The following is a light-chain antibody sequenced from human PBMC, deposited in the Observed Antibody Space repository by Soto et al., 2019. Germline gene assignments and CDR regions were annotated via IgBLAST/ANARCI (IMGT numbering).Light chain of an antibody. CDR2: AAS. Sequence: AIRMTQSPSSFSASTGDRVTITCRASQGISSYLAWYQQKPGKAPKLLIYAASTLQSGVPSRFSGSGSGTDFTLTISCLQSEDFATYYCQHYYSYLPITFGQGTRLEIK. CDR1: QGISSY. CDR3: QHYYSYLPIT. J-gene: IGKJ5*01. V-gene: IGKV1-8*01.